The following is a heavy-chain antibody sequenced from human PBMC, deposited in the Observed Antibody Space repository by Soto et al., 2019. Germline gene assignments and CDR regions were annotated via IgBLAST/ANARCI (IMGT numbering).Heavy chain of an antibody. CDR2: IYYSGST. V-gene: IGHV4-39*07. J-gene: IGHJ4*02. CDR1: GGSISSSSYY. Sequence: SETLSLTCTVSGGSISSSSYYWGWIRQPPGKGLEWIGSIYYSGSTNYNPSLKSRVTISVDTSKNQFSLKLSSVTAADTAVYYCARLYDSSGYYFDYWGQGTLVTVSS. D-gene: IGHD3-22*01. CDR3: ARLYDSSGYYFDY.